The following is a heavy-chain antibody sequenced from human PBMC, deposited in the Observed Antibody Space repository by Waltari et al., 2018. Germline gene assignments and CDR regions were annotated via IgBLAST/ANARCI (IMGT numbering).Heavy chain of an antibody. D-gene: IGHD3-22*01. Sequence: EVQLVESGGVLVQPGGSVRRSCVGSGFIFRDNDTVWVRQAPGKGLEWGGRHRNKSNRFTTEYSASVRGRFIISRDDSKNSLFLQISSLKSEDTAVYFCTIVDSSGYYHYWGQVTLVPVSS. V-gene: IGHV3-72*01. J-gene: IGHJ4*02. CDR3: TIVDSSGYYHY. CDR1: GFIFRDND. CDR2: HRNKSNRFTT.